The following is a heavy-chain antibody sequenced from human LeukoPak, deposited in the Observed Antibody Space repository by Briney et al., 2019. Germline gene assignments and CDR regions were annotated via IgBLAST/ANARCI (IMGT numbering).Heavy chain of an antibody. CDR3: ARERPIAYCSGDCYLGNDAFDI. Sequence: PSETLSRTCTVSGGSISSYYWSWIRQPAGKGLEWIGRIYTSGSTNYNPSLKSRVTMSVDTSKNQFSLKLSSVTAADTAVYYCARERPIAYCSGDCYLGNDAFDIWGQGTMVTVSS. J-gene: IGHJ3*02. V-gene: IGHV4-4*07. CDR1: GGSISSYY. CDR2: IYTSGST. D-gene: IGHD2-21*01.